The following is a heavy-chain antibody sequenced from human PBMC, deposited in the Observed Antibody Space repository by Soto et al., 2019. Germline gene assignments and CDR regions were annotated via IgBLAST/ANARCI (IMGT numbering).Heavy chain of an antibody. Sequence: SQTLSLTCAISGDSVSGNSGAWNWIRQSPSRGLEWLGRTYYQSNKWYSEYAFSVKSRITIIPDTSKNQFSLQLNSVTPEDTAVYFCARGFFPMGFDSWGQGALVTVSS. CDR2: TYYQSNKWYS. J-gene: IGHJ4*02. CDR3: ARGFFPMGFDS. V-gene: IGHV6-1*01. CDR1: GDSVSGNSGA. D-gene: IGHD3-3*01.